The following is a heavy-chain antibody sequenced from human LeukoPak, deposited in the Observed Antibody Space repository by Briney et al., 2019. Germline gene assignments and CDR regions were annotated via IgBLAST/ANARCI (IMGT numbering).Heavy chain of an antibody. CDR2: IYYSGST. D-gene: IGHD6-13*01. Sequence: AETLSLICTVSGGFISSYYWSWIRQPPGKGLEWIGYIYYSGSTNYNPSLKSRVTISVDTSKNQFSLKLSSVTAADTAVYYCARPVLGIGAFDIWGQGTMVTVSS. J-gene: IGHJ3*02. CDR1: GGFISSYY. CDR3: ARPVLGIGAFDI. V-gene: IGHV4-59*08.